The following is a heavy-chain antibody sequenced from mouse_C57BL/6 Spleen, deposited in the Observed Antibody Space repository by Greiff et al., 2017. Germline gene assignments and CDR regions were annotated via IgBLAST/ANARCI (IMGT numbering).Heavy chain of an antibody. Sequence: VNLVESGPGLVQPSQSLSITCTVSGFSLTSYGVHWVRQSPGKGLEWLGVIWSGGSTDYNAAFISRLSISKDNSKSQVFFKMNSLQADDTAIYYCARKSSPWDLYAMDYWGQGTSVTVSS. V-gene: IGHV2-2*01. J-gene: IGHJ4*01. CDR2: IWSGGST. CDR3: ARKSSPWDLYAMDY. CDR1: GFSLTSYG. D-gene: IGHD4-1*01.